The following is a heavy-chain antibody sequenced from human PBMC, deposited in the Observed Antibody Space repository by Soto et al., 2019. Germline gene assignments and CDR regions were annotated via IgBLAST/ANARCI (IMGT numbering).Heavy chain of an antibody. CDR1: GFTFSSYA. D-gene: IGHD3-16*02. CDR3: AKRSLYGRFPEDYYYYYMDV. CDR2: ISGSGGST. V-gene: IGHV3-23*01. Sequence: GGSLRLSCAASGFTFSSYAMSWVRQAPGKGLEWVSAISGSGGSTYYADSVKGRFTISRDNSKNTLYLQMNSLRAEDTAVYYCAKRSLYGRFPEDYYYYYMDVWAKGPRAPSP. J-gene: IGHJ6*03.